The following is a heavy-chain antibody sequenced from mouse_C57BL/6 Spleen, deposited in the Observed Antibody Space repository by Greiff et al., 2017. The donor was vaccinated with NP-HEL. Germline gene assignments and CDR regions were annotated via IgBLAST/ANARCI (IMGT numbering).Heavy chain of an antibody. CDR3: AGGSNYFDY. V-gene: IGHV5-17*01. D-gene: IGHD1-1*01. J-gene: IGHJ2*01. CDR2: ISSGSSTI. CDR1: GFTFSDYG. Sequence: EVKLMESGGGLVKPGGSLKLSCAASGFTFSDYGMHWVRQAPEKGLEWVAYISSGSSTIYYADTVKGRFTISRDNAKNTLFLQMTSLRSEDTAMYYCAGGSNYFDYWGQGTTLTVSS.